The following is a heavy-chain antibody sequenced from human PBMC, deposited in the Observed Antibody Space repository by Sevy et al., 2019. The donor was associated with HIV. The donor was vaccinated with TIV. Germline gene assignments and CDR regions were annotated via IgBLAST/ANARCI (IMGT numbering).Heavy chain of an antibody. J-gene: IGHJ3*02. D-gene: IGHD2-2*01. CDR2: IIPIFGTA. Sequence: ASVKVSCKASGGTFSSYAISWVRQAPGQGLEWMGGIIPIFGTANYAQKFQGRVTITADKSTSTAYMELSSLRSEETAVYYCARGGGYCSSTSCYDAFDIWGQGTMVTVSS. CDR3: ARGGGYCSSTSCYDAFDI. CDR1: GGTFSSYA. V-gene: IGHV1-69*06.